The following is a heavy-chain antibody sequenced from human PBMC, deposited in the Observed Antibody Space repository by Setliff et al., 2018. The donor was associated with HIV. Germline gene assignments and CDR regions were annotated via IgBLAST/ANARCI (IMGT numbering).Heavy chain of an antibody. Sequence: GSLRLSCAASGFTLSSYAMSWVRQAPGKGLEWVSGISGSGDSTYYADSVKGRFTISRDNSKNTLYLQMNSLRAEDTAVYYCAKGGFLEWSEYYYYYYYMDVWGKGTTVTVSS. D-gene: IGHD3-3*01. CDR2: ISGSGDST. J-gene: IGHJ6*03. CDR1: GFTLSSYA. V-gene: IGHV3-23*01. CDR3: AKGGFLEWSEYYYYYYYMDV.